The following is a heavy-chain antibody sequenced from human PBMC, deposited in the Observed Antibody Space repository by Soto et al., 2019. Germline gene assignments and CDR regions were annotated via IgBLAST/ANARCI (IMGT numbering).Heavy chain of an antibody. Sequence: GGSLRLSCAASGFTFSSYGMHWVRQAPGKGLEWVAVIWYDGSNKYYADSVKGRFTISRDNSKNTLYLQMNSLRAEDTAVYYCARELGIAAAAPLPPYYYYYYGMDVWGQGTTVTVSS. CDR2: IWYDGSNK. CDR3: ARELGIAAAAPLPPYYYYYYGMDV. J-gene: IGHJ6*02. D-gene: IGHD6-13*01. V-gene: IGHV3-33*01. CDR1: GFTFSSYG.